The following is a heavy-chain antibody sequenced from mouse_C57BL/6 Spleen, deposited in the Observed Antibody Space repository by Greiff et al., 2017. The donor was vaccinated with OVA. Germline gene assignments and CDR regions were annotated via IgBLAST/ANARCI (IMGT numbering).Heavy chain of an antibody. D-gene: IGHD2-5*01. J-gene: IGHJ1*03. CDR3: ARYYSNHWYFDV. Sequence: VQLQQPGAALVMPGASVKLSCKASGYTFTSYWMHWVKQRPGQGLEWIGEIDPSDSYTNYNQKFKGKSTLTVDKSSSTAYMQLSSLTSEDSAVYYCARYYSNHWYFDVWGTGTTVTVSS. CDR2: IDPSDSYT. CDR1: GYTFTSYW. V-gene: IGHV1-69*01.